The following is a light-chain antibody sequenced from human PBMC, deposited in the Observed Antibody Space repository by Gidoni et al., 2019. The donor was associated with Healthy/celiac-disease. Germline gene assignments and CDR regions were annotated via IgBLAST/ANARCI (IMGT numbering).Light chain of an antibody. CDR3: QSYDSSLSGSTV. Sequence: QSVLTQPPSVSGAPGQRVPISCTGSSSNIGAGYDVHWYQQLPGTAPNLLIYGNRNRPSGVPDRFSGSKSGTSASLAITGLQAEDEADYYCQSYDSSLSGSTVFGGGTKLTVL. CDR1: SSNIGAGYD. CDR2: GNR. J-gene: IGLJ3*02. V-gene: IGLV1-40*01.